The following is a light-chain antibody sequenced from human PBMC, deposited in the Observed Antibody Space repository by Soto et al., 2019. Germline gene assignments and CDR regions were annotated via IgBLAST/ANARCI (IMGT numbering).Light chain of an antibody. J-gene: IGLJ1*01. CDR1: SSNIGAGYD. CDR3: QSYDSSLSVLYV. CDR2: GSS. V-gene: IGLV1-40*01. Sequence: QCVLTQPPSVSGAPGRRVSISCTRSSSNIGAGYDVHWFQQLPGTAPKLLIYGSSNRPSGVPDRFSGSKSGTSASLAITGLQAEDEADYYCQSYDSSLSVLYVFGTGTKVTVL.